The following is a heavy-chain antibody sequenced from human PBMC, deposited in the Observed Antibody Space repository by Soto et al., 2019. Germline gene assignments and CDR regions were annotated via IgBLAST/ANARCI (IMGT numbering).Heavy chain of an antibody. Sequence: GCLNLSFASDGFSYYKHGMCCVVWASGSGLEWIACLSRGGGSTYYADSVKGLFTISRDNSKNTLYLQMNSLRAEDTAVYYCAKDKFQGNYDSSGYPFYYYYGMDVWGQGTTVTVSS. D-gene: IGHD3-22*01. CDR1: GFSYYKHG. V-gene: IGHV3-23*01. CDR3: AKDKFQGNYDSSGYPFYYYYGMDV. J-gene: IGHJ6*02. CDR2: LSRGGGST.